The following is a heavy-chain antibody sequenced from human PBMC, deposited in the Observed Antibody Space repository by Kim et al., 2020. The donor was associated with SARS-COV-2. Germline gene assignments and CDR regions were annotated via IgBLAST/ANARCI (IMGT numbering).Heavy chain of an antibody. CDR3: ARLGGISAFDI. CDR2: IYYSGST. CDR1: GGSISSGGYS. J-gene: IGHJ3*02. V-gene: IGHV4-30-2*01. Sequence: SETLSLTCAVSGGSISSGGYSWSWIRQPPGKGLEWIGYIYYSGSTYYNPSLKSRVTISVDRSKNQFSLKLSSVTAADTAVYYCARLGGISAFDIWGQGTMVTVSS. D-gene: IGHD2-15*01.